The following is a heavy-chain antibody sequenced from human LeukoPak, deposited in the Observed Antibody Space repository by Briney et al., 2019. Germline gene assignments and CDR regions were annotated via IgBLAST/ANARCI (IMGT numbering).Heavy chain of an antibody. V-gene: IGHV1-2*02. Sequence: ASVKVSCKASGYTFTVYYMHWGRQAPGQGLEWMGWINPNSGGTNYAQKFHGRVTMTRYTSISTAYMELSRLRSDDTAVYYCARVVPAAISDAFDIWGQGTMVTVSS. CDR1: GYTFTVYY. J-gene: IGHJ3*02. D-gene: IGHD2-2*01. CDR3: ARVVPAAISDAFDI. CDR2: INPNSGGT.